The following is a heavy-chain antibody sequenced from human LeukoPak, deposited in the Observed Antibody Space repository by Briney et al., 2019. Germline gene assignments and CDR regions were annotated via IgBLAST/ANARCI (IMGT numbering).Heavy chain of an antibody. J-gene: IGHJ6*04. V-gene: IGHV3-33*01. CDR3: ASSYGDSAFDGMDV. CDR1: GFTFSSYG. Sequence: GGSLRLSCAASGFTFSSYGMHWVRQAPARGLEWLAVIWYDGSNKYYEDSVKGRLIITRDNSKNTLYLKTNSLRAEETAVNYCASSYGDSAFDGMDVGGKATTVTLPS. CDR2: IWYDGSNK. D-gene: IGHD4-17*01.